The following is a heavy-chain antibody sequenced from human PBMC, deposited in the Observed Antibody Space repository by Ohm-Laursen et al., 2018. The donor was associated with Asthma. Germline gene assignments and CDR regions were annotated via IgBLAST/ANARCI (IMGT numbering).Heavy chain of an antibody. J-gene: IGHJ6*02. Sequence: TLSLTCTVSGDSISNGGYYWSWIRQHPGKGLEWIGYMYYSGTTYYNPSLNSRVAILVDTSKNQFSLKVNSVTAADTAVYYCARDSSAAAGTGYYYYYGMDVWGQGTTVTVSS. CDR1: GDSISNGGYY. CDR2: MYYSGTT. D-gene: IGHD6-13*01. CDR3: ARDSSAAAGTGYYYYYGMDV. V-gene: IGHV4-31*03.